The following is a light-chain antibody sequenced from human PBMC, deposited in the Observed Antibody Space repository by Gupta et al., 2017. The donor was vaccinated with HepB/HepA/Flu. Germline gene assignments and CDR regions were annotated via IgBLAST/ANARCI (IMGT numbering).Light chain of an antibody. CDR2: AAS. J-gene: IGKJ4*01. Sequence: DIQMTQSPSSLSASVGDRVTITCRASQSISSYLNWYQQKPGKAPKLLIYAASSLQSGVPPRFSGSGSGTDFTLTISSLQPEDFATYYCQQSYSTPSPFGGGTKVEIK. CDR1: QSISSY. V-gene: IGKV1-39*01. CDR3: QQSYSTPSP.